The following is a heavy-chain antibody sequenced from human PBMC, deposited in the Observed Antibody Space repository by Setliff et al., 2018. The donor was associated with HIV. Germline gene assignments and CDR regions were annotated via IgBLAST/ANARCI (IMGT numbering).Heavy chain of an antibody. CDR2: IYHSGIS. Sequence: SSETLSLTCTVSGYSISTSSWWGWIRQSPERGLEWIGDIYHSGISNYNPSLKSRVTLSIDTSKNQFSLKLRSVTAADTAVYYCARVRLRVPPSIFDYWGQGTRVTVSS. J-gene: IGHJ4*02. V-gene: IGHV4-38-2*02. CDR1: GYSISTSSW. D-gene: IGHD2-21*01. CDR3: ARVRLRVPPSIFDY.